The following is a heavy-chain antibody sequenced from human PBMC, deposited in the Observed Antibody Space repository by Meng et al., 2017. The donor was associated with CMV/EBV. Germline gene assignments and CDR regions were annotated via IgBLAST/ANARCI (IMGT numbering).Heavy chain of an antibody. J-gene: IGHJ4*02. V-gene: IGHV1-18*01. CDR2: ISYNNGNT. CDR3: TTGNVSHFDY. CDR1: GYSYSSYG. D-gene: IGHD1-14*01. Sequence: QVQVVQSGAQVENSGASVGVVCKGSGYSYSSYGISWEGQDRGQCIEWMGWISYNNGNTNYAQMPQGRVTMKLDTSMSTVYVELRGVRYCARAVYYCTTGNVSHFDYWGQGTLVTVSS.